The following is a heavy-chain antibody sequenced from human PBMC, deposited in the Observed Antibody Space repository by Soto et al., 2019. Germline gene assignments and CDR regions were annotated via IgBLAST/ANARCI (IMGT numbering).Heavy chain of an antibody. CDR3: TRQSETYYDSSGYYFDY. CDR2: IDPRDSYA. CDR1: GYSFTNSW. Sequence: GESLKISCKGSGYSFTNSWLNWVRQMPGKGLGWMGRIDPRDSYANYSPSFQGHVTISADKSISTAYLQWSSLKASDTAMYYCTRQSETYYDSSGYYFDYWGQGTLVTVSS. D-gene: IGHD3-22*01. J-gene: IGHJ4*02. V-gene: IGHV5-10-1*01.